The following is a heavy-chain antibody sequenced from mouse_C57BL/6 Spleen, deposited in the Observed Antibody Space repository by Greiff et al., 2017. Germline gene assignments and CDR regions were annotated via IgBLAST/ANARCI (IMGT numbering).Heavy chain of an antibody. V-gene: IGHV1-59*01. CDR3: AELGRWDFDY. J-gene: IGHJ2*01. CDR2: IDPSDSYT. CDR1: GYTFTSYW. D-gene: IGHD4-1*01. Sequence: QVQLKQPGAELVRPGTSVKLSCKASGYTFTSYWMHWVKQRPGQGLEWIGVIDPSDSYTNYNQKFKGKATLTVDTSSSTAYMQLSSLTSEDSAVYYCAELGRWDFDYWGQGTTLTVSS.